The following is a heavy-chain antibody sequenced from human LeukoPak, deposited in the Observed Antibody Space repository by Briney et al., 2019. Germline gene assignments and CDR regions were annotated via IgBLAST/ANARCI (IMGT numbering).Heavy chain of an antibody. Sequence: PSETLSLTCTVSGGSISSSSYYWGWIRPPPGKGLEWIGSICYSGSTYYNPSLKSRVTISVDTTQHQFCLKLSSVTAADTDVYSCAWGGDGYNPFNYWGEGTLVTVSS. CDR1: GGSISSSSYY. J-gene: IGHJ4*02. V-gene: IGHV4-39*01. CDR3: AWGGDGYNPFNY. CDR2: ICYSGST. D-gene: IGHD5-24*01.